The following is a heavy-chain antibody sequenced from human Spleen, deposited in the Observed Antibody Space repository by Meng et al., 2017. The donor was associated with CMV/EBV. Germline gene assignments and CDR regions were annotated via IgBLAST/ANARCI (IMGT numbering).Heavy chain of an antibody. D-gene: IGHD2-2*01. CDR2: INHSGDT. CDR3: ARITRRFDP. Sequence: TLSLTCGVYGGSFSGYYWSWLRQPPGKGLEWIGEINHSGDTHYNPSLKSRVTILVDTSKNQFSLNLDSVTAADTAVYYCARITRRFDPWGQGTLVTVSS. V-gene: IGHV4-34*01. CDR1: GGSFSGYY. J-gene: IGHJ5*02.